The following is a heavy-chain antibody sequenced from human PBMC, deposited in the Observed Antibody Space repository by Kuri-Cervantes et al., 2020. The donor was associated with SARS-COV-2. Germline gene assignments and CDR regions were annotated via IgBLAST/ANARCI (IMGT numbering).Heavy chain of an antibody. J-gene: IGHJ4*02. D-gene: IGHD3-22*01. V-gene: IGHV1-69*13. CDR2: FIPMSGTS. Sequence: SVKVSCKASGGNFSGEVVSWVRQAPGQGLEWMGGFIPMSGTSNYAQKFQGRLTISADEYTNTAYMELSGLRSEDTAVYYCARGYDSSGYYYDYWGQGTLVTVSS. CDR3: ARGYDSSGYYYDY. CDR1: GGNFSGEV.